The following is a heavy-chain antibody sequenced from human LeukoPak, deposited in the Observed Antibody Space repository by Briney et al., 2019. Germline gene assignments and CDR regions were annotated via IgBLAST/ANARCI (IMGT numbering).Heavy chain of an antibody. J-gene: IGHJ4*02. V-gene: IGHV1-2*02. CDR3: ARSGLSTGFYLDF. CDR1: GYTFTGQF. D-gene: IGHD6-19*01. CDR2: IDPPSGAP. Sequence: ASVKVSCKASGYTFTGQFIHWLRQAPGQGLEWMGWIDPPSGAPHYAPKFQDRVTITRDTSIATAYLEVHRLKSDDTAVYYCARSGLSTGFYLDFCGQGTLISVSS.